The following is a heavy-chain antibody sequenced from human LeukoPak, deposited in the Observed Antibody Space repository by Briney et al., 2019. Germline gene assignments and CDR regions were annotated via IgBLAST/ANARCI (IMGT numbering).Heavy chain of an antibody. Sequence: GGSLRLSCAASGFTFSSYGMHWVRQAPGKGLEWVAFIRYDGSNKYYADSVKGRFTISRDNSKNTLCLQMNSLRAEDTAVYYSAKAKDYDFWSGWYYFDYWGQGTLVTVSS. CDR1: GFTFSSYG. CDR3: AKAKDYDFWSGWYYFDY. J-gene: IGHJ4*02. CDR2: IRYDGSNK. D-gene: IGHD3-3*01. V-gene: IGHV3-30*02.